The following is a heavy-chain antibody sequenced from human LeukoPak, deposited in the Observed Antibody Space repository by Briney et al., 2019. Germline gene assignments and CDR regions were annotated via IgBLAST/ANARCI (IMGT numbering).Heavy chain of an antibody. CDR3: ARAPRGYDFWSSWGYYYYYGMDV. Sequence: ASVKVSCKASGYTFTSYYMHWVRQAPGQGLEWMGIINPSGGSTSYAQKFQGRVTMTRDTSTSTVYMELSSLRSENTAVYYCARAPRGYDFWSSWGYYYYYGMDVWGQGTTVTVSS. CDR1: GYTFTSYY. CDR2: INPSGGST. D-gene: IGHD3-3*01. J-gene: IGHJ6*02. V-gene: IGHV1-46*01.